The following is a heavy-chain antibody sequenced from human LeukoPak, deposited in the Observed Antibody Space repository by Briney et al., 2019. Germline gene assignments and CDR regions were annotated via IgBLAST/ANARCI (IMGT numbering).Heavy chain of an antibody. J-gene: IGHJ4*02. Sequence: GGSLRLSCAASGFTFSSYGMHWVRQAPGKGLEWVAFIRYDGSNKYYADSVKGRFTISRDNAKNSLYLQMNSLRAEDMALYYCAKDVSLGYCSGGSCSAHFDYWGQGTLVTVSS. CDR1: GFTFSSYG. CDR3: AKDVSLGYCSGGSCSAHFDY. D-gene: IGHD2-15*01. V-gene: IGHV3-30*02. CDR2: IRYDGSNK.